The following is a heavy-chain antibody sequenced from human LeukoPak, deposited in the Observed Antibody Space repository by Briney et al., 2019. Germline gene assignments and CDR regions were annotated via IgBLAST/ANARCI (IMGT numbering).Heavy chain of an antibody. V-gene: IGHV3-30-3*01. J-gene: IGHJ6*02. CDR1: GFTFSTHS. Sequence: GGSLRLSCAASGFTFSTHSMHWVRQAPGKGLEWVAIISYDGGIKYYADSVKGRFTIARDNSKNTLYLQMNSLRIEDTAVYYCARRVEGRGSYHNYATDVWGQGATVTVSS. CDR3: ARRVEGRGSYHNYATDV. D-gene: IGHD3-10*01. CDR2: ISYDGGIK.